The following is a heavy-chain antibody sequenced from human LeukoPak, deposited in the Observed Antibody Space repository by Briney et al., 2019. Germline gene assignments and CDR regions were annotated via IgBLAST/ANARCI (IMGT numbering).Heavy chain of an antibody. J-gene: IGHJ4*02. CDR3: AKVLRLGELSFGY. CDR1: GFTFSSYG. CDR2: ISGSGGST. V-gene: IGHV3-23*01. Sequence: GGTLRLSCAASGFTFSSYGMSWVRQAPGKGLEWVSAISGSGGSTYYADSVKGRFTISRDNSKNTLYLQMNSLRAEDTAVYYCAKVLRLGELSFGYWGQGTLVTVSS. D-gene: IGHD3-16*02.